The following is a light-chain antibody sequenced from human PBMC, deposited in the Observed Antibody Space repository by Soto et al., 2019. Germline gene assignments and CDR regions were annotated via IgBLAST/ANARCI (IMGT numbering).Light chain of an antibody. Sequence: DIQMTQSPSSLSASVRERVTITCRASQTISNYLNWFQQKPEKAPKLLNSAASNLQSGVPSRFSGSRSRTHYTLTVSSLQPEDFASYYCEQSYSTPYTFGQGAKLE. CDR3: EQSYSTPYT. J-gene: IGKJ2*01. CDR1: QTISNY. CDR2: AAS. V-gene: IGKV1-39*01.